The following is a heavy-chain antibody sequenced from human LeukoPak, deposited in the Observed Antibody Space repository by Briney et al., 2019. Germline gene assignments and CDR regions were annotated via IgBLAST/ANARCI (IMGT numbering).Heavy chain of an antibody. CDR2: ISRTSEST. CDR3: ARHIYGAGSPTGGAFDV. Sequence: GGSLRLSCAASGFSFNTYSMTWVRQAPGKGLEWVSIISRTSESTFYADSVKGRFTISRDNAKNTVYLQMNSLTAEDTAVYYCARHIYGAGSPTGGAFDVWGQGTMVTVSS. V-gene: IGHV3-21*01. D-gene: IGHD3-10*01. CDR1: GFSFNTYS. J-gene: IGHJ3*01.